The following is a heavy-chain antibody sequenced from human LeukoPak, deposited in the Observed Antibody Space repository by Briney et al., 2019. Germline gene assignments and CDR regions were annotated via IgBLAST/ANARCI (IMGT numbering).Heavy chain of an antibody. CDR2: IYYSGST. Sequence: PSETLSLTCTVSGGSISSSSYYWGWIRQPPGKGLEWIGSIYYSGSTYYNPSLKSRVTISVDTSKNQFSLKLSSVTAADTAVYYCARLADSGYHWGQGTLVTVSS. J-gene: IGHJ4*02. D-gene: IGHD3-22*01. V-gene: IGHV4-39*01. CDR3: ARLADSGYH. CDR1: GGSISSSSYY.